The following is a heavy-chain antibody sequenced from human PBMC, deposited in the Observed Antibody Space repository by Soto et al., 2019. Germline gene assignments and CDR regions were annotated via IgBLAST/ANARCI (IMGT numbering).Heavy chain of an antibody. CDR2: MNPNSGNT. Sequence: ASVKVSCKASGYTFTSYDINWVRQATGQGLEWMGWMNPNSGNTGYAQKFQGRVTMTRNTSISTAYMELSSLRSEDTAVYYCAGGQYSGYDPRRNFDYWGQGTLVTVSS. CDR3: AGGQYSGYDPRRNFDY. V-gene: IGHV1-8*01. J-gene: IGHJ4*02. D-gene: IGHD5-12*01. CDR1: GYTFTSYD.